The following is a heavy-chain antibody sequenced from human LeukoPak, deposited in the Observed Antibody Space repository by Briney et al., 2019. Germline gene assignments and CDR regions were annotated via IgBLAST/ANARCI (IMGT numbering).Heavy chain of an antibody. CDR2: ISYDGSNK. Sequence: GRSLRLSCAASGFTFSSYAMHWVRQTPGKGLEWVAVISYDGSNKYYADSVKGRFTISRDNSKNTLYLQMNSLRAEDTAVYYCARDLWPYSSSWYGMDVWGQGTTVTVSS. CDR3: ARDLWPYSSSWYGMDV. V-gene: IGHV3-30*04. CDR1: GFTFSSYA. D-gene: IGHD6-13*01. J-gene: IGHJ6*02.